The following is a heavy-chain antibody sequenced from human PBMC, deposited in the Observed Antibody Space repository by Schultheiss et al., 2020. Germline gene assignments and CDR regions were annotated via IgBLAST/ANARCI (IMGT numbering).Heavy chain of an antibody. V-gene: IGHV3-48*04. CDR2: ISSSSSTI. Sequence: GGSLRLSCAASGFTFSSYSMNWVRQAPGKGLEWVSYISSSSSTIYYADSVKGRFTISRDNAKNSLYLQMNSLRAEDTAVYYCARDRDIVVVPAATEFDYWGQGTLVTVSS. CDR1: GFTFSSYS. J-gene: IGHJ4*02. CDR3: ARDRDIVVVPAATEFDY. D-gene: IGHD2-2*01.